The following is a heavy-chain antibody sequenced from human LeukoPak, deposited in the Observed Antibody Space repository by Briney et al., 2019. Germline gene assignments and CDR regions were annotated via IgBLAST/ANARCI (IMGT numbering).Heavy chain of an antibody. CDR2: ISAYNGNT. Sequence: GASVKVSCKASGYTFTSYGISWVRQAPGQGLEWMGWISAYNGNTNYAQKLQGRVTMTTDTSTSTAYMELRSLRSDDTAVYYCARVVTADFWSGAGAFDIWGQGTMVTVSS. CDR3: ARVVTADFWSGAGAFDI. CDR1: GYTFTSYG. V-gene: IGHV1-18*01. J-gene: IGHJ3*02. D-gene: IGHD3-3*01.